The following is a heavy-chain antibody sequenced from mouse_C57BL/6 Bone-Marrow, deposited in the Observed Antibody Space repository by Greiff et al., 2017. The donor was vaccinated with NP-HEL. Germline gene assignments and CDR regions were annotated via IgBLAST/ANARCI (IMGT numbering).Heavy chain of an antibody. D-gene: IGHD2-5*01. J-gene: IGHJ4*01. CDR1: GYTFTSYW. CDR2: IHPNSGST. Sequence: VKLQQPGAELVKPGASVKLSCKASGYTFTSYWMHWVKQRPGQGLEWIGMIHPNSGSTNYNEKFKSKATLTVDKSSSTAYMQLSSLTSEDSAVYYCAGLYSNFAMDYWGQGTSVTVSS. CDR3: AGLYSNFAMDY. V-gene: IGHV1-64*01.